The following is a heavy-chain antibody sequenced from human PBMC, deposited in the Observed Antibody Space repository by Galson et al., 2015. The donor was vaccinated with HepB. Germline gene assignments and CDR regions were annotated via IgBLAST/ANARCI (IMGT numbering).Heavy chain of an antibody. V-gene: IGHV4-59*08. CDR1: GGSISSYY. CDR2: IYYSGST. Sequence: SETLSLTCTVSGGSISSYYWSWIRQPPGKGLEWIGYIYYSGSTNYNPSLKSRVTISVDTSKNQFSLKLSSVTAADTAVYYCARGGSGWYYFDYWGQGTLVTVSS. J-gene: IGHJ4*02. D-gene: IGHD6-19*01. CDR3: ARGGSGWYYFDY.